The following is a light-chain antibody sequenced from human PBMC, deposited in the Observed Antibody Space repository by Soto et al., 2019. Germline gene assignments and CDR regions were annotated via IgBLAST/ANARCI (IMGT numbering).Light chain of an antibody. Sequence: QSALTQPPSVSGAPGQRVTISCTGSSSNIGAGYDVHWYQQLPGTAPKLLIYGNSNRPSGVPDRFSGSKSGTSASLAITGLQAEDEADYYCQSYDSSLRALYVFGTGTKVT. V-gene: IGLV1-40*01. CDR1: SSNIGAGYD. CDR3: QSYDSSLRALYV. J-gene: IGLJ1*01. CDR2: GNS.